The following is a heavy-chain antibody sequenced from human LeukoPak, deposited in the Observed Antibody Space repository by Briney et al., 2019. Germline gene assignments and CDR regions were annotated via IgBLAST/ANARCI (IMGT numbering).Heavy chain of an antibody. D-gene: IGHD4-11*01. Sequence: GESLKISCIASRFTFSRYGMHWVRQAPGKGLEWVAVIWHDGSSQYYADSVKGRFIISRDNSHNTVYLQMSSLRANDTAVYYCAKDAQRGFDYSNSLEYWGLGTLVTVSS. J-gene: IGHJ4*02. CDR3: AKDAQRGFDYSNSLEY. V-gene: IGHV3-33*06. CDR1: RFTFSRYG. CDR2: IWHDGSSQ.